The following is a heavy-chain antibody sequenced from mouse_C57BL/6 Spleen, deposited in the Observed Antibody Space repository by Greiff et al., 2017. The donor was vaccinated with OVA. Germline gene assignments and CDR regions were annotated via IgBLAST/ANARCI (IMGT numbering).Heavy chain of an antibody. J-gene: IGHJ1*03. CDR1: GFTFSSYA. V-gene: IGHV5-4*01. CDR3: ARDTPIYGSRGYFDV. CDR2: ISDGGSYT. Sequence: EVQRVESGGGLVKPGGSLKLSCAASGFTFSSYAMSWVRQTPEKRLEWVATISDGGSYTYYPDNVKGRFTIYRDNAKNNLYLQMSHLKSEDTAMYYCARDTPIYGSRGYFDVWGTGTTVTVSS. D-gene: IGHD1-1*01.